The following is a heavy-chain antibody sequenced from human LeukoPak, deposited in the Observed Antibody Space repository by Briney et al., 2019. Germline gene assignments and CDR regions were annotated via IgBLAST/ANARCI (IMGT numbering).Heavy chain of an antibody. Sequence: GGSLRLSCAASGFTFSSYWMSWVRQAPGKGLEWVSSISSSSSYIYYADSVKGRFTISRDNAKNSLYLQMNSLRAEDTAVYYCARDSASASSLWAAYWGQGTLVTVSS. CDR2: ISSSSSYI. CDR1: GFTFSSYW. D-gene: IGHD2-15*01. V-gene: IGHV3-21*01. CDR3: ARDSASASSLWAAY. J-gene: IGHJ4*02.